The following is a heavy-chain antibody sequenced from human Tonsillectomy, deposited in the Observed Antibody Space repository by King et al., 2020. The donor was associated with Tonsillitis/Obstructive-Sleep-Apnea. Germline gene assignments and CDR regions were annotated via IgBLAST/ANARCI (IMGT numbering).Heavy chain of an antibody. V-gene: IGHV3-7*01. D-gene: IGHD3-3*01. CDR1: GFTFNSYW. Sequence: DVQLVESGGGLVQPGGSLRLSCAVSGFTFNSYWMTWVRQAPGKGLEWVANIKQDGSEEYYVDSVKGRFTISRDNPKNSLYLEMNTLRAEDTAVYSCARTLWSGYSNWFDSWGQGTRVTVSS. J-gene: IGHJ5*01. CDR2: IKQDGSEE. CDR3: ARTLWSGYSNWFDS.